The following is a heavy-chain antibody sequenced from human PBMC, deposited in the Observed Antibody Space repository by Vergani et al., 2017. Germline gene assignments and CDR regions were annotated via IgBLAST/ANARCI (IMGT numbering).Heavy chain of an antibody. CDR3: ARLVDDFWSGSDDY. V-gene: IGHV3-11*01. CDR1: GGSFSGYY. Sequence: QVQLQQWGAGLLKPSETLSLTCAVYGGSFSGYYWSWIRQPPGKGLEWVSYISSSSSTIYYADSVKGRFTISRDNANNSRYLQMNSLRAEDTAVYYCARLVDDFWSGSDDYWGQGTLVTVSS. D-gene: IGHD3-3*01. J-gene: IGHJ4*02. CDR2: ISSSSSTI.